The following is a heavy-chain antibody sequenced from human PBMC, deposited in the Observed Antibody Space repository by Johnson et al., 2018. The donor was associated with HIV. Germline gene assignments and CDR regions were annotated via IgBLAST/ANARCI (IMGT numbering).Heavy chain of an antibody. Sequence: QVQLVESGGGVVQPGRSLRLSCAASGFTFSSYAMHWVRQAPGKGLEWVAVISYDGSNKYYADSVKGRFTISRDNSKNTLYLQMNSLRAEDTAVYYCEREGGVLVVYAIRDPDALDIWGQGTMVTVSS. J-gene: IGHJ3*02. D-gene: IGHD2-8*02. CDR2: ISYDGSNK. CDR3: EREGGVLVVYAIRDPDALDI. CDR1: GFTFSSYA. V-gene: IGHV3-30*04.